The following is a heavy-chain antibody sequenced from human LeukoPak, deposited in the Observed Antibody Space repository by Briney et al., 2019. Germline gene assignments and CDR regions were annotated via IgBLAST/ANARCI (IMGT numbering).Heavy chain of an antibody. D-gene: IGHD4-23*01. V-gene: IGHV3-7*01. J-gene: IGHJ4*02. CDR2: IKQDGSEK. CDR3: ARDDELLTAMNFDY. CDR1: GFTFSSYW. Sequence: GGSLRLSCAASGFTFSSYWMSWVRQAPGKGLEWVANIKQDGSEKYYVDSVKGRFTISRDNAKNSLYLQMNSLRAEDTAVYYCARDDELLTAMNFDYWGQGTLVTVSS.